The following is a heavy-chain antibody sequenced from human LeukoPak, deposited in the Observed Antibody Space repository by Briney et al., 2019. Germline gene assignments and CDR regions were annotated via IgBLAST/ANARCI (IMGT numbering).Heavy chain of an antibody. CDR2: IYYTGNT. Sequence: SETLSLTCAVSGASISGSGYYLGWIRQPPGKGLEWIGSIYYTGNTYYNASLKSQVSISIDTSKNQFSLKLSSVTAADTAVYYCARRDVLLWFGESYREYYFDYWGQGTLATVSS. D-gene: IGHD3-10*01. J-gene: IGHJ4*02. V-gene: IGHV4-39*01. CDR1: GASISGSGYY. CDR3: ARRDVLLWFGESYREYYFDY.